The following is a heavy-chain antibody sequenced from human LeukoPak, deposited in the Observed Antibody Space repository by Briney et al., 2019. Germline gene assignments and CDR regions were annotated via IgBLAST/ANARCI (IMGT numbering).Heavy chain of an antibody. J-gene: IGHJ4*02. V-gene: IGHV4-59*08. CDR1: GGSITNYY. CDR3: AAGSDGMATILVEY. Sequence: SETLSLTCTVSGGSITNYYWSWIRQPPGKGLEWIGYSSDRGSTNYNPSLRGRVTVSGDRSQNHFSLKLSSVSAADTAVYYCAAGSDGMATILVEYWGQGTLVTVSS. CDR2: SSDRGST. D-gene: IGHD5-24*01.